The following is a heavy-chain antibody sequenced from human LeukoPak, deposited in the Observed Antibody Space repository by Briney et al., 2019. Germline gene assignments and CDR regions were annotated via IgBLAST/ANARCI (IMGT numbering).Heavy chain of an antibody. Sequence: ASVKVSCKASGYTFTGYYMHWVRQAPGQGLEWMGWINPNSGGTNYAQKFQGRVTMTRDTSISTAYMELSRLRSGDTAVYYCASDYGSGSYYLRGWGQGTLVTVSS. D-gene: IGHD3-10*01. CDR2: INPNSGGT. V-gene: IGHV1-2*02. CDR1: GYTFTGYY. CDR3: ASDYGSGSYYLRG. J-gene: IGHJ4*02.